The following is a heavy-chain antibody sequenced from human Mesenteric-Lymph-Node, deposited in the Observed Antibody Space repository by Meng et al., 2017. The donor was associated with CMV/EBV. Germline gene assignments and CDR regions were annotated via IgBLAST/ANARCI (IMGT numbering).Heavy chain of an antibody. CDR1: FTSYA. Sequence: FTSYAMNWVRQAPGQGLEWMGWINTNTGNPTYAQGFTGRFVFSLDTSVSTAYLQISSLKAEDTAVYYCARDRTLYCSSTSCNWASDYWGQGTLVTVSS. CDR3: ARDRTLYCSSTSCNWASDY. D-gene: IGHD2-2*01. V-gene: IGHV7-4-1*02. J-gene: IGHJ4*02. CDR2: INTNTGNP.